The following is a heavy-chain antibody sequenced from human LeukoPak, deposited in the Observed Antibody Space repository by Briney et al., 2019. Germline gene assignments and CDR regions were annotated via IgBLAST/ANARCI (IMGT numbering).Heavy chain of an antibody. J-gene: IGHJ4*02. CDR2: IYTSGST. D-gene: IGHD6-13*01. V-gene: IGHV4-61*02. CDR3: ARGSAEFDY. Sequence: PSETLSLTCTVSGGSISSGSYYWSWIRQPAGKGLGWIGCIYTSGSTNYNPSLKSRVTISVDTSKNQFSLKLSSATAADTAVYYCARGSAEFDYWGQGTLVTVSS. CDR1: GGSISSGSYY.